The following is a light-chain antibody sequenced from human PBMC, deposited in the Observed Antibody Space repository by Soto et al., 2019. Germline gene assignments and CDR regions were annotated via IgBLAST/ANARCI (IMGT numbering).Light chain of an antibody. CDR1: QSVSNN. Sequence: EIVMTQSPATLSVSPGDRATLSCRAGQSVSNNLAWYQQKPGQAPRLLIYGASTRATGIPARFSGSGSGTAFTLTISSLQSEDFAVYYCQRYNAWPLTFGQGTRLDIK. J-gene: IGKJ5*01. V-gene: IGKV3-15*01. CDR2: GAS. CDR3: QRYNAWPLT.